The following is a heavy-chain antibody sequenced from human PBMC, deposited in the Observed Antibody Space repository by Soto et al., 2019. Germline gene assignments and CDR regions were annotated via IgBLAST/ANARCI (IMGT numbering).Heavy chain of an antibody. CDR3: ARDHHYYDSSGYYKTDAFDI. CDR1: GGTFSSYA. Sequence: ASVKVSCKASGGTFSSYAISWVRQAPGQGLEWMRGIIPIFGTANYAQKFQGRVTITADKSTSTAYMELSSLRSEDTAVYYCARDHHYYDSSGYYKTDAFDIWGQGTMVTVSS. D-gene: IGHD3-22*01. J-gene: IGHJ3*02. V-gene: IGHV1-69*06. CDR2: IIPIFGTA.